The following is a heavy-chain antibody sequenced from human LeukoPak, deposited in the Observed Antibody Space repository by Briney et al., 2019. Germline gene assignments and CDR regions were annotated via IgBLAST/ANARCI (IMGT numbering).Heavy chain of an antibody. D-gene: IGHD3-16*01. CDR3: ARHGGSFTKIGGVLSVRQSYYHCYGLDV. J-gene: IGHJ6*02. V-gene: IGHV4-59*08. CDR1: GGSIRNYY. Sequence: SETLSLTCTVSGGSIRNYYWSWIRQSPGKGLEWIGYIFHLGSTNYNPSLKSRVTMSADASRNQFSLRLRSVTAADTAMYYCARHGGSFTKIGGVLSVRQSYYHCYGLDVWGQGTTVIVSS. CDR2: IFHLGST.